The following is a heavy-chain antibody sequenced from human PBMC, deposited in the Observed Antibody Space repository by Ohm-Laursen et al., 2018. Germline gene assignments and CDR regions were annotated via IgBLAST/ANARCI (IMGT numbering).Heavy chain of an antibody. CDR3: ARGYYDSRGSAFEI. D-gene: IGHD3-22*01. CDR2: LNPTRGGTRT. Sequence: GSSVKVSCKASGYTFTSYYMHWVRQAPGQGFEWMGILNPTRGGTRTSLSQRFQDRVTMTRDTSASTAYMELSSLRSEDTAVYYCARGYYDSRGSAFEIWGQGTMVTVSS. V-gene: IGHV1-46*01. J-gene: IGHJ3*02. CDR1: GYTFTSYY.